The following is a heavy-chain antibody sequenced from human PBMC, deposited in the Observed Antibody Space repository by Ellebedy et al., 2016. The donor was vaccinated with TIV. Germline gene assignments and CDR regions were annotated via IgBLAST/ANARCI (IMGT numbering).Heavy chain of an antibody. D-gene: IGHD6-19*01. Sequence: LSLTCAASVFTFHSYAMHWVRQAPRKGLEWVAVISYDGSSKYYAHSVKGRFTISRDNSMTTLYLEMNSLRAEDTAVYYCARDLDKSSGWYGGADYWGQGTLVTVSS. CDR3: ARDLDKSSGWYGGADY. CDR2: ISYDGSSK. J-gene: IGHJ4*02. V-gene: IGHV3-30-3*01. CDR1: VFTFHSYA.